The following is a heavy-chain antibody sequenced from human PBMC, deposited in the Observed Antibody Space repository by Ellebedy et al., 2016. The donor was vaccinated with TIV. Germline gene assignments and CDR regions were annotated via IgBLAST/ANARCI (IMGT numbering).Heavy chain of an antibody. D-gene: IGHD3-22*01. CDR1: GYTFTSYF. CDR3: ARGDNSYYDSSGYYYSY. J-gene: IGHJ4*02. V-gene: IGHV1-46*01. Sequence: ASVKVSCKASGYTFTSYFLCWVRQAPGQGLEWMGIIKPTSGSSNYAQKFQGRVTITRDTSTSTVYMDLSSLRSEDTAVYYCARGDNSYYDSSGYYYSYWGQGTLVTVSS. CDR2: IKPTSGSS.